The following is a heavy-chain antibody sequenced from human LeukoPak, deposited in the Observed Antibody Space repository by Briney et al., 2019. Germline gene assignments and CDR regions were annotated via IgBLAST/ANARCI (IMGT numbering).Heavy chain of an antibody. D-gene: IGHD3-22*01. V-gene: IGHV4-34*01. CDR1: GGSFSGYY. Sequence: SETLSLTCAVYGGSFSGYYWSWIRQPPGKGLEWIGSIYYSGSTYYNPSLKSRVTISVDTSKNQFSLKLSSVTAADTAVYYCARARITMIVVVTPFDYWGQGTLVTVSS. CDR2: IYYSGST. J-gene: IGHJ4*02. CDR3: ARARITMIVVVTPFDY.